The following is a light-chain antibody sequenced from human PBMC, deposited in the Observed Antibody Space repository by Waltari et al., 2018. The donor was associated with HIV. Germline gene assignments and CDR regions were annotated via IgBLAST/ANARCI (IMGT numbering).Light chain of an antibody. CDR1: QSISNN. CDR3: QQYNKWPPLT. V-gene: IGKV3-15*01. CDR2: GAS. Sequence: PQSPLTLSVSPGDRASPSCRASQSISNNLAWYQHKPGQAPRLLIYGASTRATGIPARFSGSGSGTDFTLSISSLQSEDFAVYYCQQYNKWPPLTFGGGTKVEIK. J-gene: IGKJ4*01.